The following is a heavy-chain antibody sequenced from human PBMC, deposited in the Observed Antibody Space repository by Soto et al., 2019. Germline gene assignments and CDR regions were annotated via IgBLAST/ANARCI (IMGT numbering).Heavy chain of an antibody. CDR3: ARGRPMGSSWYTYGMDV. J-gene: IGHJ6*02. V-gene: IGHV4-59*01. D-gene: IGHD6-13*01. Sequence: PSETLSRTCSVSGGSISSYYWIWIGRPPGKGLEWIGYIYYSGSTNYNPSLKSRVTISVDTSKNQFSLKLSSVTAADTAVYYCARGRPMGSSWYTYGMDVWGQGTTVTVSS. CDR2: IYYSGST. CDR1: GGSISSYY.